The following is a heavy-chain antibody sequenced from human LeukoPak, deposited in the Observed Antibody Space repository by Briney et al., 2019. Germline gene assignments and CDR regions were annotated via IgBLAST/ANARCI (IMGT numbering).Heavy chain of an antibody. V-gene: IGHV4-4*07. CDR3: ARDRIVVVPAARNDAFDI. J-gene: IGHJ3*02. CDR1: GGSISSYY. Sequence: SETLPLTCTVSGGSISSYYWIWLRQPAGKGLEWIGRIYTSGSTNYNPSLKSRVTMSVDTSKNQFSLKLSSVTAADTAVYYCARDRIVVVPAARNDAFDIWGQGTMVTVSS. D-gene: IGHD2-2*01. CDR2: IYTSGST.